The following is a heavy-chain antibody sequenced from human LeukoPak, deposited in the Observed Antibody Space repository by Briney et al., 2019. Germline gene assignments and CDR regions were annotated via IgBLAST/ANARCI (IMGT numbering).Heavy chain of an antibody. CDR2: VNNDGSST. D-gene: IGHD5/OR15-5a*01. CDR3: AKGGLRVTDY. CDR1: GFIFSNYW. J-gene: IGHJ4*02. V-gene: IGHV3-74*03. Sequence: QPGGSLRLSCAASGFIFSNYWMHWVRQAPGKRLVWVSRVNNDGSSTTYADSVKGRFTISRDNAKNTLYLQMNSLRAEDTAVYYCAKGGLRVTDYWGQGALVTVSS.